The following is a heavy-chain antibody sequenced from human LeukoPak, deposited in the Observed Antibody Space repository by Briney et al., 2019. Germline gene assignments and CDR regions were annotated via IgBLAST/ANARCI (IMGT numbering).Heavy chain of an antibody. Sequence: ASVKVSCKVSGYTLTELSMHWVRQAPGKGLEWMGGFDPEDGETIYAQKFQGRVTMTEDTSTDTAYMELSSLRSEDTAVYYCGTGGGYNSEPDPSHYFDYWGQGTLVTVSS. J-gene: IGHJ4*02. CDR1: GYTLTELS. CDR3: GTGGGYNSEPDPSHYFDY. CDR2: FDPEDGET. V-gene: IGHV1-24*01. D-gene: IGHD5-24*01.